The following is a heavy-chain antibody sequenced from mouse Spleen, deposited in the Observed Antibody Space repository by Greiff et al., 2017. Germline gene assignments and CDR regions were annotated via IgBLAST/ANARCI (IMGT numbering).Heavy chain of an antibody. CDR3: ARHGLDYFDY. D-gene: IGHD4-1*01. CDR1: GYTFSEYS. J-gene: IGHJ2*01. V-gene: IGHV1-62-2*01. Sequence: VQLQQSGGELVKPGASVKVSCKASGYTFSEYSIHWVKQRPGQGLEWIGWFFPGSGGIKYNEKFKDKATLTADTSSSTVYMELSRLTSEDSAVYFCARHGLDYFDYWGQGTTLTVSS. CDR2: FFPGSGGI.